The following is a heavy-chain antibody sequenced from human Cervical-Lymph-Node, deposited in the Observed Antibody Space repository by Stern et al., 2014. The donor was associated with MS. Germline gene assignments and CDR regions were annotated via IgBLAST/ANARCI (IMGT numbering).Heavy chain of an antibody. J-gene: IGHJ4*02. CDR3: ARDRPVAGSDY. D-gene: IGHD6-19*01. Sequence: VQLVESGGGLVKPGGSLRLSCAASGFTFSDYYMSWIRQAPGKGLEWVSYISSSCSYTNYADSVKGRFPISRDNAKNSLYLQMNSLRAEDTAVYYCARDRPVAGSDYWGQGTLVTVSS. CDR1: GFTFSDYY. CDR2: ISSSCSYT. V-gene: IGHV3-11*06.